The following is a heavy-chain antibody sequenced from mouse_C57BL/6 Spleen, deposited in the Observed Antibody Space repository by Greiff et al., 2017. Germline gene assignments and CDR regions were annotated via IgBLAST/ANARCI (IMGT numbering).Heavy chain of an antibody. Sequence: VQLQQSGAELMKPGASVKLSCKATGYTFTGYWIEWVKQRPGHGLEWIGEILPGSGSTNYNEKFKGKATFTADKSSNTAYMQLSSLTTEGSAIYYCARRGYYGRSSYWYFDVWGTGTTVTVSS. CDR2: ILPGSGST. CDR3: ARRGYYGRSSYWYFDV. D-gene: IGHD1-1*01. J-gene: IGHJ1*03. V-gene: IGHV1-9*01. CDR1: GYTFTGYW.